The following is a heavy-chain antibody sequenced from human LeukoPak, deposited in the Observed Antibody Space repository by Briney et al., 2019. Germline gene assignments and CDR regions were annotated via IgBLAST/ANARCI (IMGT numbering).Heavy chain of an antibody. CDR1: GFIFDSYA. D-gene: IGHD3-22*01. CDR3: ARRDYFDTSGYYPLYYFDY. J-gene: IGHJ4*02. Sequence: GGSLRLSCAASGFIFDSYAMSWVRQAPGKGLEWVSGITGRSGNTYYADCVQGRFTISRDNSKNTLYLQMNSLRAEDTAVYYCARRDYFDTSGYYPLYYFDYWGQGTLVTVSS. CDR2: ITGRSGNT. V-gene: IGHV3-23*01.